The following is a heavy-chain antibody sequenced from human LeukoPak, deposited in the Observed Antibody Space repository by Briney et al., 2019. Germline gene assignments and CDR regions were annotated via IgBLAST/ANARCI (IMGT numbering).Heavy chain of an antibody. Sequence: ASVKVSCMASGYTFTGYYMHWVRQAPGQGLEWMGWINPNSGGTNYAQKFQGRVTMTRDTSISTAYMELSRLRSDDTAVYYCARVRTALADAVDAFDTWGQGTMVTVSS. CDR3: ARVRTALADAVDAFDT. V-gene: IGHV1-2*02. CDR2: INPNSGGT. J-gene: IGHJ3*02. D-gene: IGHD1-1*01. CDR1: GYTFTGYY.